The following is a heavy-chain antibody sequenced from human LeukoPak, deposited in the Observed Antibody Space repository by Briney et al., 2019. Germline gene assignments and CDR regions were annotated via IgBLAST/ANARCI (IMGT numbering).Heavy chain of an antibody. CDR1: GFTFSSYS. V-gene: IGHV3-21*01. CDR3: ARDPALDGAFDI. CDR2: ISSSSSYI. Sequence: PGGSLRLSCAASGFTFSSYSMNWVRQAPGKGLEWVLSISSSSSYIYYADSVKGRFTISRDNAKNSLYLQMNSLRAEDTAVYYCARDPALDGAFDIWGQGTMVTVSS. D-gene: IGHD1-1*01. J-gene: IGHJ3*02.